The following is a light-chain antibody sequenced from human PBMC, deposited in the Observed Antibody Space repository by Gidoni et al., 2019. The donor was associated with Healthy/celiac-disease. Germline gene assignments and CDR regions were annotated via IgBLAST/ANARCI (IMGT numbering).Light chain of an antibody. CDR3: QQYYSTPPT. CDR2: WAS. V-gene: IGKV4-1*01. J-gene: IGKJ1*01. Sequence: DIVMTQSPDSLAGSLGERATINCKSSQRVLYSSNNKDYLAWYQQKPGQPPKLLIYWASTRESGVPDRFSGSGAWTDFTLTTSSLQAEDVAVYYCQQYYSTPPTFXXXTKVEIK. CDR1: QRVLYSSNNKDY.